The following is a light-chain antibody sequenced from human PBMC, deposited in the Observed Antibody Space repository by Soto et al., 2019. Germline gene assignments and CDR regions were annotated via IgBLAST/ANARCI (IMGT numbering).Light chain of an antibody. CDR1: SSDIGSYDL. J-gene: IGLJ1*01. V-gene: IGLV2-23*02. CDR2: EVT. CDR3: CSFADFTYV. Sequence: QSVLTQPASVSGSPGQSITISCTGTSSDIGSYDLVSWYQQHPDTAPKLIIYEVTKRPSGVSTRFSGSKSGNTASLTISGLQAVDEADYYCCSFADFTYVFGTGTKLTVL.